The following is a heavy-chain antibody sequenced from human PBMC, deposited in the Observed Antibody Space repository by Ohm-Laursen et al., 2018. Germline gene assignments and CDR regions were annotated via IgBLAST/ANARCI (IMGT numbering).Heavy chain of an antibody. V-gene: IGHV1-18*01. CDR1: GGTFSSYA. CDR3: ARGDPYSSSSSGAFDI. CDR2: ISAHNGNT. J-gene: IGHJ3*02. D-gene: IGHD6-6*01. Sequence: ASVKVSCKASGGTFSSYAISWVRQAPGQGLEWLGWISAHNGNTKNAQKVQGRVSMTTDTSTRTAYMELRSLRSDDTAVYYCARGDPYSSSSSGAFDIWGQGTMVIVSS.